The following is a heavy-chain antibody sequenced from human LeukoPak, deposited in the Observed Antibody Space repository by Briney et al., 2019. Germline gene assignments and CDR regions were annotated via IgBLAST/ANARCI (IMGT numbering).Heavy chain of an antibody. CDR2: TRNKANSYTT. V-gene: IGHV3-72*01. J-gene: IGHJ4*02. Sequence: GGSLRLSCVASGFTFSDHYMDWVRQAPGKGLEWVGRTRNKANSYTTEYAASVKGRFTISRDDSQNSLYLQMNSLKTEDTAVYFCARVNRGSYHFDYWGQGTLVTVSS. CDR1: GFTFSDHY. D-gene: IGHD1-26*01. CDR3: ARVNRGSYHFDY.